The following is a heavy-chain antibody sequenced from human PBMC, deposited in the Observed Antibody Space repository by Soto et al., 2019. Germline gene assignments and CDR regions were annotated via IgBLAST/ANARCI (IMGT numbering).Heavy chain of an antibody. CDR1: GFTFDDYA. V-gene: IGHV3-43D*04. CDR3: AKDMIAAAGSSYYGMDV. CDR2: ISWDGGST. D-gene: IGHD6-13*01. J-gene: IGHJ6*02. Sequence: PGGSLRLSCAASGFTFDDYAMHWVRQAPGKGLEWVSLISWDGGSTYYADSVKGRFTISRDNSKNSLYLQMNSLRAEDTALYYCAKDMIAAAGSSYYGMDVWGQGTTVTVSS.